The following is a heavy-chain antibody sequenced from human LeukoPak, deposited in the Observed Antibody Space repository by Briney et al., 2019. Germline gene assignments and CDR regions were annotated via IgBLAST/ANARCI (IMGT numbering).Heavy chain of an antibody. CDR3: ARSNWGNWFDP. D-gene: IGHD7-27*01. Sequence: PSETLSLTCTVSGGSINSYYWSWIRQPPGKGLEWIGYIYYSGSTNYNPSLKSRVTISVDTSKNQFSLKLSSVTAADTAVYYCARSNWGNWFDPWGQGTLVTVSS. CDR1: GGSINSYY. CDR2: IYYSGST. V-gene: IGHV4-59*01. J-gene: IGHJ5*02.